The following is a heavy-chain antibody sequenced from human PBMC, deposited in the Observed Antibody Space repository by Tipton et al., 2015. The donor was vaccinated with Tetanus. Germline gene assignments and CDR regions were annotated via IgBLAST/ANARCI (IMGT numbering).Heavy chain of an antibody. Sequence: QLVQSGAEVKKPGASVKVSCKASGYTFTSYGISWVRQAPGQGLEWMGWISAYNSNTNYAQKLQGRVTMTTDTSTSTAYMELRSLRADDTAVYYCARTLLSYYYYYGMDVWGQGTTVTVSS. CDR2: ISAYNSNT. V-gene: IGHV1-18*01. CDR3: ARTLLSYYYYYGMDV. J-gene: IGHJ6*02. D-gene: IGHD2/OR15-2a*01. CDR1: GYTFTSYG.